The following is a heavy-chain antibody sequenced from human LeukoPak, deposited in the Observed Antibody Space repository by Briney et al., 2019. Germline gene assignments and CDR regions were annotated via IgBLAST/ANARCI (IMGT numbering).Heavy chain of an antibody. J-gene: IGHJ4*02. CDR3: ARTRGYYDSKKLFDY. Sequence: SETLSLTCAVYGGSFSGYYWSWIRQPPGKGLEWIGEINHSGSTNYNPSLKSRVTISVDTSKNQFSLKLSSVTAADTAVYYCARTRGYYDSKKLFDYWGQGTLVTVSS. V-gene: IGHV4-34*01. CDR1: GGSFSGYY. D-gene: IGHD3-22*01. CDR2: INHSGST.